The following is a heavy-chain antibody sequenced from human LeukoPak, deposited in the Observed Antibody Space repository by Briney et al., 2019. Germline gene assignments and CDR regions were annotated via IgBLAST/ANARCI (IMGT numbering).Heavy chain of an antibody. CDR2: ISGSGGST. V-gene: IGHV3-23*01. J-gene: IGHJ4*02. Sequence: GASLRLSCAASGFTFSSYAMSWVRQAPGKGLEWVSAISGSGGSTYYADSVKGRFTISRDNSKNTLYLQMNSLRAEDTAVYYCAQGGGYNDFDYCGQATLVTVSS. CDR3: AQGGGYNDFDY. CDR1: GFTFSSYA. D-gene: IGHD5-24*01.